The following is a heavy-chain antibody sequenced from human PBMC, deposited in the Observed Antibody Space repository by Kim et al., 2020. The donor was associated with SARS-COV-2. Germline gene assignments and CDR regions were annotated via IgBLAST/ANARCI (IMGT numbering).Heavy chain of an antibody. CDR3: AKAGGELPLAFDI. J-gene: IGHJ3*02. CDR2: IWYDGSNK. V-gene: IGHV3-33*06. Sequence: GGSLRLSCAASGFTFSSYGMHWVRQAPGKGLEWVAVIWYDGSNKYYADSVKGRFTISRDNSKNTLYLQMNSLRAEDTAVYYCAKAGGELPLAFDIWGQGTMVTVSS. D-gene: IGHD1-26*01. CDR1: GFTFSSYG.